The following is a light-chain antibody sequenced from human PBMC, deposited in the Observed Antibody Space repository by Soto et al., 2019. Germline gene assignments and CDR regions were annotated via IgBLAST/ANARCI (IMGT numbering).Light chain of an antibody. J-gene: IGLJ3*02. CDR3: QVWDSNNNHVV. CDR1: NIGSKF. Sequence: SSELTQPPSVSVAPGKTARITCGGNNIGSKFVHWYQQKPGQAPVLVIYYDNDRPSGIPERFSGSNSGNTATLTISRVEAGDEADYYCQVWDSNNNHVVFGGGTKLTVL. V-gene: IGLV3-21*04. CDR2: YDN.